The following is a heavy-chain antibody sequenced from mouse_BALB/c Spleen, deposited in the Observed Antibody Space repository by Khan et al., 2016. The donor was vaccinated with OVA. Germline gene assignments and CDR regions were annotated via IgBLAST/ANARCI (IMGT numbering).Heavy chain of an antibody. J-gene: IGHJ3*01. CDR1: GYSFTTYY. V-gene: IGHV1S135*01. Sequence: VQLKESGPELMKPGASVKISCKASGYSFTTYYIHWVIQSHGKSLEWIGFIDPFSGGTTYNQKFKGKATLTEEQSSSTAYKQHGNLPSEDSAVYYCTRHGYVAWFTYWGQGTLVTVSA. CDR2: IDPFSGGT. D-gene: IGHD2-2*01. CDR3: TRHGYVAWFTY.